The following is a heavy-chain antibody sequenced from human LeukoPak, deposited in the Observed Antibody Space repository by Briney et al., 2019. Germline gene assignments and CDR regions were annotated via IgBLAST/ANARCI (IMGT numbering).Heavy chain of an antibody. CDR2: MYSSGNI. V-gene: IGHV3-66*02. D-gene: IGHD3-22*01. CDR3: ARPPYYDNSLGAFDI. CDR1: GFIVSDHY. J-gene: IGHJ3*02. Sequence: GGSLRLSCAASGFIVSDHYMGWVRQAPGKGLDWVSVMYSSGNIHYADSVKGRYTISRDDSKNTLYLQMNSLKTEDTAVYYCARPPYYDNSLGAFDIWGQGTMVAVSS.